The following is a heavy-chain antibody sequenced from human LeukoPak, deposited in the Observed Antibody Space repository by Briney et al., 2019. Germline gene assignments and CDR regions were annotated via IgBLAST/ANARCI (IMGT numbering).Heavy chain of an antibody. CDR1: GFALKSYS. J-gene: IGHJ5*01. Sequence: GGSLRLSCGGSGFALKSYSLTWVRQAPGKGLEWVSSISSTSAYIHYADSVKGRFTISRDNVDNVVYLEMIGLRAEDTATYYCARVAVSGPTGWFDSWGQGTLVIVSS. CDR3: ARVAVSGPTGWFDS. V-gene: IGHV3-21*01. D-gene: IGHD2-8*02. CDR2: ISSTSAYI.